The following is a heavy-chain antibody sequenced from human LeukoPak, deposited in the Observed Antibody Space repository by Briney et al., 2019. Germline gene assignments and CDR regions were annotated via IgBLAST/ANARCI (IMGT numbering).Heavy chain of an antibody. CDR2: IYHSGST. CDR1: GGSISGYY. CDR3: ASTAPVAVVY. D-gene: IGHD2-15*01. J-gene: IGHJ4*02. Sequence: PSETLSLTCTVSGGSISGYYWGWIRQPPGKGLEWIGSIYHSGSTYYNPSLKSRVTISVDTSKNQFSLKLSSVTAADTAVYYCASTAPVAVVYWGQGTLVTVSS. V-gene: IGHV4-38-2*02.